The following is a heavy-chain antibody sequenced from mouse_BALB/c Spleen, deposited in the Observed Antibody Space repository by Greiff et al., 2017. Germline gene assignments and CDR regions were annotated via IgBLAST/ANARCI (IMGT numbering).Heavy chain of an antibody. CDR3: AVITTFAY. J-gene: IGHJ3*01. CDR1: GFNIKDTY. V-gene: IGHV14-3*02. CDR2: IDPANGNT. Sequence: DVKLQESGAELVKPGASVKLSCTASGFNIKDTYMHWVKQRPEQGLEWIGRIDPANGNTKYDPKFQGKATITADTSSNTAYLQLSSLTSEDTAVYYCAVITTFAYWGQGTLVTVSA. D-gene: IGHD1-1*01.